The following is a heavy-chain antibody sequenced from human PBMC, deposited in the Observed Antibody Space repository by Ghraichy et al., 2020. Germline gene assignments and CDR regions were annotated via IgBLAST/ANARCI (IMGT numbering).Heavy chain of an antibody. Sequence: GEYLNISCAASGFTFSSYGMHWVRQAPGKGLEWVAVISYDGSYKYYVDSVKGRFTISRDNSKKTLFLQMNSLRVEDTAVYYCAKEGTEDVMGVTILGYWGLGTLVTVSS. CDR3: AKEGTEDVMGVTILGY. D-gene: IGHD1-26*01. CDR2: ISYDGSYK. CDR1: GFTFSSYG. V-gene: IGHV3-30*18. J-gene: IGHJ4*02.